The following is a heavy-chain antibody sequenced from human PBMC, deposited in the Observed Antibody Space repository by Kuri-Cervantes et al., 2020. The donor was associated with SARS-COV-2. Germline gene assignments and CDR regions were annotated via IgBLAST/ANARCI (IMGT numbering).Heavy chain of an antibody. CDR2: LDTSGST. J-gene: IGHJ4*02. CDR1: GFTFSNYW. CDR3: GKVSWLQLWRRYSDS. V-gene: IGHV4-4*09. D-gene: IGHD5-24*01. Sequence: GSLRLSCAASGFTFSNYWMTWVRQAPGKGLEWIGHLDTSGSTTYNPSLRGRVTISLDPSNNRFSLSLTSTTAADTAVYYCGKVSWLQLWRRYSDSWGQGALVTVSS.